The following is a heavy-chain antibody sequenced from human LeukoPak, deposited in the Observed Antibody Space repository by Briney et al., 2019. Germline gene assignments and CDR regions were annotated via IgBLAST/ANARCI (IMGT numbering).Heavy chain of an antibody. CDR1: GFTFDSYA. Sequence: GGSLRLSCTASGFTFDSYAMDWVRQAPGKGLEWVSAISGSGGNTYYADSVKGRFTISRDNSKNTLYLQMNSLRAEDTAVYYCAAAADSEWSAYSPWGQGTLVTVSS. CDR2: ISGSGGNT. D-gene: IGHD3-3*01. V-gene: IGHV3-23*01. CDR3: AAAADSEWSAYSP. J-gene: IGHJ5*02.